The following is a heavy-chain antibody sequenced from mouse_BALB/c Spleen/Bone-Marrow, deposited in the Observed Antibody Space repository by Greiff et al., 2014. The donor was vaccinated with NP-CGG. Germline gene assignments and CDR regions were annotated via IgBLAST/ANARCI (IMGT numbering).Heavy chain of an antibody. CDR3: AICYGYDEFAY. V-gene: IGHV1S56*01. D-gene: IGHD2-2*01. J-gene: IGHJ3*01. CDR1: GYTFTSYY. CDR2: IYPGDGST. Sequence: VQLKQSGPELVKPGASVKMSCKASGYTFTSYYIHWAKQRPGQGLEWIGWIYPGDGSTKYNEKFKGKTTLTADKSSSTAYMLLSSLTSEDSAIYFCAICYGYDEFAYWGQGTLVTVSA.